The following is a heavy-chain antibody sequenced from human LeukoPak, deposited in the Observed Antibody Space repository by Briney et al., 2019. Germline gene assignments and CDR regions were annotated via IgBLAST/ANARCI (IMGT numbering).Heavy chain of an antibody. CDR1: GFTFSSYS. CDR2: ISSSAAYI. D-gene: IGHD2-8*02. J-gene: IGHJ6*02. V-gene: IGHV3-21*01. Sequence: GGSLRLSCAASGFTFSSYSMNWVRQAPGKGLEWVSSISSSAAYIFYADSLKGRFTISRDNAKNSLYLQMNSLRAEDTAVYYCPTSIPGSRTAASCDIDYYGMDVWGQGTTVTVSS. CDR3: PTSIPGSRTAASCDIDYYGMDV.